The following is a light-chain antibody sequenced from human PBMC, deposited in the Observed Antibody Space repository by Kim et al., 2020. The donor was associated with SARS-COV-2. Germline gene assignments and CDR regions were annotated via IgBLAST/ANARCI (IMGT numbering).Light chain of an antibody. CDR1: HVASLT. CDR2: YDR. Sequence: PVKTARFPCRGNHVASLTVHWYQQRPGQLPVLVVYYDRDRPSGIPERFSGSNSGNTATLTISRVEAGDEADYYCQVWDSTNDHPVFGGGTQLTVL. J-gene: IGLJ2*01. V-gene: IGLV3-21*03. CDR3: QVWDSTNDHPV.